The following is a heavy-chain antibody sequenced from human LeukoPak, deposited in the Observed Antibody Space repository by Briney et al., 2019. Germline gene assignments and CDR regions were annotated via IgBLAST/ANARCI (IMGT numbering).Heavy chain of an antibody. CDR1: GYTFTSYG. Sequence: ASVKVSCKASGYTFTSYGISWVRQAPGQGLEWMGWISAYNGNTNYAQKLQGRVTMTTDTSTSTAYMELRSLRSDDTAVYYCARSYPYGSGVNWFDPWGQGTLVTVSS. CDR2: ISAYNGNT. V-gene: IGHV1-18*01. J-gene: IGHJ5*02. CDR3: ARSYPYGSGVNWFDP. D-gene: IGHD3-10*01.